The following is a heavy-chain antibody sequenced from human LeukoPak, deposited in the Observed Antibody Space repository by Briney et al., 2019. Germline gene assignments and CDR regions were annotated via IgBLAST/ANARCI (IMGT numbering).Heavy chain of an antibody. V-gene: IGHV1-2*06. D-gene: IGHD2-15*01. J-gene: IGHJ4*02. CDR3: ASRAASVTLGY. CDR2: MNPSSGVT. CDR1: GYTFSGYQ. Sequence: ASVKVSCKASGYTFSGYQVHWLRQAPGQGLEWMGRMNPSSGVTNYAQKFQGRVTMARDTSINTAYLDLSALKSDDTAVYYCASRAASVTLGYWGQGTLVAVSS.